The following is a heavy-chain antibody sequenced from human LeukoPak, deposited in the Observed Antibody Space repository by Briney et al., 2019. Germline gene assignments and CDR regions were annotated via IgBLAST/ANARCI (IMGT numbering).Heavy chain of an antibody. CDR2: INPSGGST. J-gene: IGHJ4*02. Sequence: GASVKVSCKAPGYTFTSYDINWVRQATGQGLEWMGIINPSGGSTSYAQKFQGRVTMTRDTSTSTVYMELSSLRSEDTAVYYCARDRPGLQQLASYYFDYWGQGTLVTVSS. D-gene: IGHD6-13*01. V-gene: IGHV1-46*01. CDR1: GYTFTSYD. CDR3: ARDRPGLQQLASYYFDY.